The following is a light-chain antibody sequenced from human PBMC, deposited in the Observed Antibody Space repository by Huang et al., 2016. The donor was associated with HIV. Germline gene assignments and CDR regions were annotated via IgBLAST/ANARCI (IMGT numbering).Light chain of an antibody. CDR3: MQALQTPWT. CDR2: LGS. J-gene: IGKJ1*01. Sequence: DIVMTQSPLSLSVTPGEPASISCRSSQSLLQSNAYMYLDWYVQKPGQSPQLLIYLGSSRASGVPDRFSGSASGTDFSLRISRVEAEDVGVYYCMQALQTPWTFGQGTKVEIK. CDR1: QSLLQSNAYMY. V-gene: IGKV2-28*01.